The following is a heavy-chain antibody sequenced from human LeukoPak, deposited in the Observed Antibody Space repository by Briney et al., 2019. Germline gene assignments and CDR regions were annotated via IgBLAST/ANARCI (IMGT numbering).Heavy chain of an antibody. Sequence: PGRSLRLSCAASGLTFSSYAMHWVRQAPGKGLEWVAVISYDGSNKYYADSVKGRFTISRDNSKNTLYLQMNSLRAEDTAVYYCASTSSGSYNYWGQGTLVTVSS. J-gene: IGHJ4*02. CDR1: GLTFSSYA. D-gene: IGHD1-26*01. CDR3: ASTSSGSYNY. V-gene: IGHV3-30-3*01. CDR2: ISYDGSNK.